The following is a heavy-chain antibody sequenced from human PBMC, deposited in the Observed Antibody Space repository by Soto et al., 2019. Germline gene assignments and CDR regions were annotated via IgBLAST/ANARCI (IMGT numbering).Heavy chain of an antibody. CDR1: GGTFSSYS. D-gene: IGHD3-10*01. CDR2: IIPIFGTA. J-gene: IGHJ4*02. CDR3: ALESTGIPFDY. Sequence: ASVKVSCKASGGTFSSYSISWVRQAPGQGLEWMGGIIPIFGTANYAQKFQGRVTITADESTSTAYMELSSLRSEDTAVYYCALESTGIPFDYWGQGTLVTVSS. V-gene: IGHV1-69*13.